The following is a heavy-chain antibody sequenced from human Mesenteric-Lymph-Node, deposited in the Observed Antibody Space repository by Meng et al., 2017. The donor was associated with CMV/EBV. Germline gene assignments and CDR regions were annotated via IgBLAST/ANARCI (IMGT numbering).Heavy chain of an antibody. J-gene: IGHJ4*02. D-gene: IGHD2-2*01. CDR3: ARGLRYCSSTSCYEYFDY. CDR2: MNPNSGNT. CDR1: GYTFTNYG. Sequence: ASVKVSCKGSGYTFTNYGIAWVRQAPGQGLEWMGWMNPNSGNTGYAQKFQGRVTITRNTSISTAYMELSSLRSEDTAVYYCARGLRYCSSTSCYEYFDYWGQGTLVTVSS. V-gene: IGHV1-8*01.